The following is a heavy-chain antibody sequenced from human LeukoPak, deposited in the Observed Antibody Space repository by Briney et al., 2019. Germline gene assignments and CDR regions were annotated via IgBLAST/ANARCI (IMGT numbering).Heavy chain of an antibody. D-gene: IGHD3-10*01. V-gene: IGHV1-46*01. J-gene: IGHJ4*02. CDR3: ARVSEGSGSYPTYFDY. CDR1: GYTLTELS. CDR2: INPSGGST. Sequence: ASVKVSCKVSGYTLTELSMHWVRQAPGQGLEWMGIINPSGGSTSYAQKFQGRVTMTRDTSTSTVYMELSSLRSEDTAVYYCARVSEGSGSYPTYFDYWGQGTLVTVSS.